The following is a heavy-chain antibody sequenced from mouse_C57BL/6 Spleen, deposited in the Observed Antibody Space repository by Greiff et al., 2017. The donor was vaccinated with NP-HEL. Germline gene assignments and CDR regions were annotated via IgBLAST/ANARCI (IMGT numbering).Heavy chain of an antibody. J-gene: IGHJ4*01. V-gene: IGHV5-12*01. CDR3: ARQGAGSRENAMDY. CDR2: ISNGGGST. CDR1: GFTFSDYY. Sequence: EVQRVESGGGLVQPGGSLKLSCAASGFTFSDYYMYWVRQTPEKRLEWVAYISNGGGSTYYPDTVKGRFTISRDNAKNTLYLQMSRLKSEDTAMYYCARQGAGSRENAMDYWGQGTSVTVSS. D-gene: IGHD6-2*01.